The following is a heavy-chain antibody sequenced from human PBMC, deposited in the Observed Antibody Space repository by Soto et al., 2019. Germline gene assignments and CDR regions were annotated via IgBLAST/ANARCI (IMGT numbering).Heavy chain of an antibody. CDR2: ISAYNGNT. Sequence: ASVKVSCKASGYTFTSYGISWVRQAPGQGLEWMGWISAYNGNTDYAQKLQGRVTMTTDTSTSTAYMELRSLRSDDTAVYYCARFVSSSPFYYYYGMDVWGQGTTVTVSS. CDR1: GYTFTSYG. D-gene: IGHD6-6*01. V-gene: IGHV1-18*04. CDR3: ARFVSSSPFYYYYGMDV. J-gene: IGHJ6*02.